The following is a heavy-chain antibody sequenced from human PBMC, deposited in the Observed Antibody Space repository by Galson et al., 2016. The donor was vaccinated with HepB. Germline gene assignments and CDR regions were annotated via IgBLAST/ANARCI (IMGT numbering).Heavy chain of an antibody. CDR3: AKDHGNRWLNNWFDP. CDR2: TYYRSKWYN. Sequence: CAISGDSVSSNSAAWNWIRQSPSRGLEWLGRTYYRSKWYNDYAVSVKSRIIVNPDTSKNQFSLQLNSVTPEDTAVYYCAKDHGNRWLNNWFDPWGQGTLVTVSS. D-gene: IGHD6-19*01. CDR1: GDSVSSNSAA. J-gene: IGHJ5*02. V-gene: IGHV6-1*01.